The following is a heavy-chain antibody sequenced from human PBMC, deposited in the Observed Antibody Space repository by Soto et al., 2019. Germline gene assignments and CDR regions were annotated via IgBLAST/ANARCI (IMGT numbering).Heavy chain of an antibody. CDR2: ISYDGSNK. CDR1: GFTFSSYG. J-gene: IGHJ4*02. Sequence: QVQLVESGGGLVQPGRSLRLSCAASGFTFSSYGMHWVRQAPGKGLEWVAVISYDGSNKYYADSVKGRFTISRDNSKNTLYLQMNSLRAEDTAVYYCAAVILDYWGQGTLVTVSS. D-gene: IGHD2-21*01. CDR3: AAVILDY. V-gene: IGHV3-30*03.